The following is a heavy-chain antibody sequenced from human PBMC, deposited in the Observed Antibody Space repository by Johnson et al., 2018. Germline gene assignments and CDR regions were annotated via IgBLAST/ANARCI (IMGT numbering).Heavy chain of an antibody. D-gene: IGHD3-3*01. CDR2: IYYSGST. J-gene: IGHJ6*03. CDR1: GGSISSYY. CDR3: ARSGSRGYYYYMDV. V-gene: IGHV4-59*01. Sequence: QVQLQESGPGLVKHTETLSLTCTVSGGSISSYYWNWIRQPPGEGLEGIGYIYYSGSTNYNPSLKRRVTISVDTSKNQFSLKLSSVTAADTAVYYCARSGSRGYYYYMDVWGKGTTVTVSS.